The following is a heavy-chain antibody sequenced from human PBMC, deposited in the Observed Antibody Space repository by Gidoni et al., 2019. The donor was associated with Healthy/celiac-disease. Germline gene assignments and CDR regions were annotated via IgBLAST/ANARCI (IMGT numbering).Heavy chain of an antibody. J-gene: IGHJ4*02. CDR1: GFPFGSDV. D-gene: IGHD1-26*01. CDR3: AKAVSGGSYFVFHY. CDR2: ISGSGGRT. V-gene: IGHV3-23*01. Sequence: EVQLLESGGGLVQPGGSLRLSCAASGFPFGSDVMSWVRQAPGKGLEWVSTISGSGGRTYYADSVKGRFTISRDISQNTLFLQMDSLRAEDTALYYCAKAVSGGSYFVFHYWGQGTLVTVSS.